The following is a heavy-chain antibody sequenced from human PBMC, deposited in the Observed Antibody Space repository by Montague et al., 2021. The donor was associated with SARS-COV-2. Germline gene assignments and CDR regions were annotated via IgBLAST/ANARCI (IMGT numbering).Heavy chain of an antibody. D-gene: IGHD5-18*01. V-gene: IGHV3-48*02. CDR1: GFTFSSYS. CDR3: ARDLGLVPAMVYYCYYGMDV. CDR2: ISSSSSTI. Sequence: SLRLSCAASGFTFSSYSMNWVRQAPGKGLEWVSYISSSSSTIYYADSVKGRFTISRDNAKNSLYLQMNSLRDEDTAVYYCARDLGLVPAMVYYCYYGMDVWGQGSTVTVSS. J-gene: IGHJ6*02.